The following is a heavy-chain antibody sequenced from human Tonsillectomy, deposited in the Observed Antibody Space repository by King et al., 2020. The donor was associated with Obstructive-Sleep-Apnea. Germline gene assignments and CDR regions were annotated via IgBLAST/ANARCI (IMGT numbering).Heavy chain of an antibody. CDR1: GYNFNAYG. V-gene: IGHV1-18*01. CDR3: GRDYYGSGSPKDAFDI. CDR2: ITVYNGYK. Sequence: QLVQSGAEVKEPGDSVKVSCKTSGYNFNAYGISWVRQVPGQGLEWVGWITVYNGYKNYAQTVQGRVAVTIDKSNSTAYMELRGLRSDDTVVYYSGRDYYGSGSPKDAFDIWGQGTRVTVSS. J-gene: IGHJ3*02. D-gene: IGHD3-10*01.